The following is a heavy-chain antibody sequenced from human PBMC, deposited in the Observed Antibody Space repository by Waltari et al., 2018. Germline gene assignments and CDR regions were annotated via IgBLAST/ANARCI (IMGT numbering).Heavy chain of an antibody. D-gene: IGHD3-10*01. V-gene: IGHV6-1*01. CDR3: ARDIPGVMASVRGVTGFYY. J-gene: IGHJ4*02. CDR1: GDSVSSNSAA. CDR2: KYYGSKWYN. Sequence: QVQLQQSGPGLVKPSQTLSLTCAISGDSVSSNSAAWNWIRQSPSRGLEWLGRKYYGSKWYNDYAVAVKSRITINPDTSKNQFSLQLNSVTPEDTAVYYCARDIPGVMASVRGVTGFYYWGQGTLVTVSS.